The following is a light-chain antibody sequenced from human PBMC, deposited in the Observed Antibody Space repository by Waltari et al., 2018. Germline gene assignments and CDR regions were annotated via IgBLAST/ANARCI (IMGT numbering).Light chain of an antibody. J-gene: IGKJ1*01. CDR2: GAS. CDR1: ESVRTA. Sequence: EIVLTQSPSTLSLSPGERAPLSCRASESVRTALAWYQQKPGQAPRLLIFGASNRAIGIPDRFSSGGSGTDFSLTISRLEPEDFAVYFCQHYVRLPVAFGQGTKVDVK. V-gene: IGKV3-20*01. CDR3: QHYVRLPVA.